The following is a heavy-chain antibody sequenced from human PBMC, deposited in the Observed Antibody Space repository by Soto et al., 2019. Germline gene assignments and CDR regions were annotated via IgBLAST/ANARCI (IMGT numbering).Heavy chain of an antibody. CDR3: ARGRDCSSTSCYVDY. D-gene: IGHD2-2*01. J-gene: IGHJ4*02. V-gene: IGHV4-34*01. CDR1: GGSFSGYY. Sequence: QVQLQQWGAGLLKPSETLSLTCAVYGGSFSGYYWSWIRQPPGKGLEWLGEINHSGSTNYNPSLKSRVTITVGTSKKQFPLKLSSVTAADTAVYYCARGRDCSSTSCYVDYWGQGTLVTVSS. CDR2: INHSGST.